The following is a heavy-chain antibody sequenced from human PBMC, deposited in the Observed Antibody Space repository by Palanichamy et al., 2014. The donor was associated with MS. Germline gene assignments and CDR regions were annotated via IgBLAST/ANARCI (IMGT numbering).Heavy chain of an antibody. Sequence: QVQLQESGPGLVKPSQTLSLTCTVSGGSISSGGYYWNWIRQSPGKGLEWIGEVNHSGFTDYNPSLKSRATISMDVSRNQVSLRLTSVTVADTATYYCARSWGNSYGPDYWGQGTLVTVSS. J-gene: IGHJ4*02. CDR1: GGSISSGGYY. CDR2: VNHSGFT. V-gene: IGHV4-31*03. D-gene: IGHD5-18*01. CDR3: ARSWGNSYGPDY.